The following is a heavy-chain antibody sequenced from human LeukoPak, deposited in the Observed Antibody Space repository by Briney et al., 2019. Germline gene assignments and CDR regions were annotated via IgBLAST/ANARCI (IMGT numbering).Heavy chain of an antibody. J-gene: IGHJ4*02. V-gene: IGHV1-2*06. Sequence: ASVKVSCKASGYTFTGYYMHWVRQAPGQGLEWMARINPNSGGTNYAQKFQGRVTMTRDTSISTAYMELSRLRSDDTAVYYCATLEVAGPDHDYWGQGTLVTVSS. CDR3: ATLEVAGPDHDY. CDR1: GYTFTGYY. D-gene: IGHD6-19*01. CDR2: INPNSGGT.